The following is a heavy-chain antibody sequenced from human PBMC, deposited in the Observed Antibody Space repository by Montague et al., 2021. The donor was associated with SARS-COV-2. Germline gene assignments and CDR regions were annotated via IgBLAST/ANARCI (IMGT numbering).Heavy chain of an antibody. CDR2: IDWDDDK. D-gene: IGHD6-13*01. CDR3: ARVSSSWSQDYYYMDV. J-gene: IGHJ6*03. CDR1: GFSLSTSGMC. V-gene: IGHV2-70*11. Sequence: PALVKPTQTLTLTCTFSGFSLSTSGMCVSWIRQPPGKALEWLARIDWDDDKYYSTSLKTRLTISKDTSKNQVVLTMTNMDPVDTATYYCARVSSSWSQDYYYMDVWGKGTTVTVSS.